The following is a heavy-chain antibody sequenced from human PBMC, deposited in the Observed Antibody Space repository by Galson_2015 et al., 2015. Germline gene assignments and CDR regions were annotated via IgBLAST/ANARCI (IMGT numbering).Heavy chain of an antibody. CDR2: IRYDGSQT. J-gene: IGHJ4*02. Sequence: SLRLSCAASGFIFRNYWMVWVRQTPEKGLEWVAKIRYDGSQTLYVDSVKGRFTISRDNAENSLYLQMNSLRAEDTAVYYCAKDLGGIKAPIDYWGQGSLVTVSS. D-gene: IGHD3-16*01. V-gene: IGHV3-7*03. CDR3: AKDLGGIKAPIDY. CDR1: GFIFRNYW.